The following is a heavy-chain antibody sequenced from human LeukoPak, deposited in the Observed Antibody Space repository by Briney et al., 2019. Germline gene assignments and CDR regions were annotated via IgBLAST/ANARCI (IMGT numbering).Heavy chain of an antibody. CDR1: GGSVSSGGYY. V-gene: IGHV4-31*03. CDR2: IYYSGST. Sequence: PSETLSLTCTVSGGSVSSGGYYWSWIRQHPGKGLEWIGYIYYSGSTYYNPSLKSRVTISVDTSKNQFSLKLSSVTAADTAVYYCARTAAALAIPDYWGQGTLVTVSS. CDR3: ARTAAALAIPDY. D-gene: IGHD6-13*01. J-gene: IGHJ4*02.